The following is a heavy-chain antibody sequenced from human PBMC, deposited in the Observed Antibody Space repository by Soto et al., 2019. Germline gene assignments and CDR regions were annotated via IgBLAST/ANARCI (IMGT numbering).Heavy chain of an antibody. Sequence: GGSLRLSCAASGFTFSSYAMHWVRQAPGKGLEWVAVISYDGSNKYYADSVKGRFTISRDNSKNTLYLQMNSLRAEDTAVYYCARGRWHYGMDVWGQGTTVTVSS. CDR3: ARGRWHYGMDV. J-gene: IGHJ6*02. V-gene: IGHV3-30-3*01. CDR2: ISYDGSNK. CDR1: GFTFSSYA.